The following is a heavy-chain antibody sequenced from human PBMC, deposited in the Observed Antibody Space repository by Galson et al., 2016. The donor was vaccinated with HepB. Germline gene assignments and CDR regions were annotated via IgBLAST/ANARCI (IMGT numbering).Heavy chain of an antibody. CDR1: GFSLSNWN. CDR3: AGAFDV. Sequence: SLRLSCAASGFSLSNWNLNWVRQAPGKGLEWVSFISESSSTIYYADSVKGRFTISRDNAKNSLYLQMSSLSAEDTAVYYCAGAFDVWGQGTMVTVSS. V-gene: IGHV3-48*01. J-gene: IGHJ3*01. CDR2: ISESSSTI.